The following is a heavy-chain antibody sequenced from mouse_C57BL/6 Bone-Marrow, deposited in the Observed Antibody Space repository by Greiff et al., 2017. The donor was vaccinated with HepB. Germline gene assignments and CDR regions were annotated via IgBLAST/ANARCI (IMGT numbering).Heavy chain of an antibody. Sequence: VQLQQSGAELVRPGASVKLSCTASGFNIKDDYMHWVKQRPEQGLEWIEWIDPENGDTEYASKFQGKATITADTSSNTAYLQLSSLTSEDTAVYYCTGDSSGYVGFAYWGQGTLVTVSA. J-gene: IGHJ3*01. CDR3: TGDSSGYVGFAY. CDR2: IDPENGDT. D-gene: IGHD3-2*02. CDR1: GFNIKDDY. V-gene: IGHV14-4*01.